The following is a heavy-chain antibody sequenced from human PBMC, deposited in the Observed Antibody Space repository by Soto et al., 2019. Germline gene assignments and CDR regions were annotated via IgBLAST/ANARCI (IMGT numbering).Heavy chain of an antibody. CDR3: ARDRADSLVTSLRYFDWLLFPHDAFDI. J-gene: IGHJ3*02. CDR2: ISAYNGNT. D-gene: IGHD3-9*01. Sequence: ASVKVSCKASGYTFTSYGISWVRQAPGQGLEWMGWISAYNGNTNYAQKLQGRVTMTTDTSTSTAYMELRSLRSDDTAVYYCARDRADSLVTSLRYFDWLLFPHDAFDICGQGTMVTVSS. CDR1: GYTFTSYG. V-gene: IGHV1-18*01.